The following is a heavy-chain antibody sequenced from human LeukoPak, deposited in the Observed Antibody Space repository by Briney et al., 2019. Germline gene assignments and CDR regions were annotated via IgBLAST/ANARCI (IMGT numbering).Heavy chain of an antibody. CDR3: ARALTTLTYEGY. J-gene: IGHJ4*02. Sequence: GGSLRLSCAASGIPFSRYTMHWIRQAPGKGLEWVSSICGSNSYIFYADSAKGRFTVSRDNAKDSLYLQMNSLRAEDTAVYYCARALTTLTYEGYWGQGTLVTVSS. CDR2: ICGSNSYI. CDR1: GIPFSRYT. D-gene: IGHD1-1*01. V-gene: IGHV3-21*01.